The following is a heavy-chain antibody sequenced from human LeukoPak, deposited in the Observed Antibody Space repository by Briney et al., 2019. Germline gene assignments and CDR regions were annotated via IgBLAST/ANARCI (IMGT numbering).Heavy chain of an antibody. CDR2: NGGSGGSK. CDR3: AKNRGTYYHSYYMDV. Sequence: GGSLRLSCATSGFTFSSYAMSWVRQTPGKGLEWVSNGGSGGSKYYVDSVKGRFTISRANSKSPVYLQMTRLSAEDTAVYYCAKNRGTYYHSYYMDVWGKGTTVIVSS. CDR1: GFTFSSYA. D-gene: IGHD1-14*01. V-gene: IGHV3-23*01. J-gene: IGHJ6*03.